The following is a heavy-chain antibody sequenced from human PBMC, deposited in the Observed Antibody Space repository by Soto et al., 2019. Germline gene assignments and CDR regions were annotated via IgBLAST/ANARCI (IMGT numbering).Heavy chain of an antibody. CDR2: MNPNSGNT. CDR3: AIFGVVNDAFDI. D-gene: IGHD3-3*01. CDR1: GYTFTSYD. V-gene: IGHV1-8*01. Sequence: ASVKVSCKASGYTFTSYDINWVRQATGQGLEWMGWMNPNSGNTGYAQKFQGRVTMTRNTSISTAYMELSSLRSEDTAVYYCAIFGVVNDAFDIWGQGTMVTVSS. J-gene: IGHJ3*02.